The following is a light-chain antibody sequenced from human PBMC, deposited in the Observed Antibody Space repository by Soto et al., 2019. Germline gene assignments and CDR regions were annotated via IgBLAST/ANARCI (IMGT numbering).Light chain of an antibody. Sequence: QSVLTQPVSVSGSPGQSITISCTGTSSDVGGYDYVSWYQQLPGKAPKLLIYDVNNRPSGVSNRFSGSKSGNTASLTISGLQAEDEADYYCSSYTDSSTFVFGTGTKLTVL. CDR3: SSYTDSSTFV. CDR1: SSDVGGYDY. CDR2: DVN. J-gene: IGLJ1*01. V-gene: IGLV2-14*01.